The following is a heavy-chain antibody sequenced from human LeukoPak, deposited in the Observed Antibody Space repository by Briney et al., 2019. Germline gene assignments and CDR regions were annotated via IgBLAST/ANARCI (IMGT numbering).Heavy chain of an antibody. Sequence: PGGPLRLSCAASGFMFTRFTMNWVRQAPGKGLEWVSSISTSSSSIYYADSVKGRFTVSRDNAKNSLYLQMNSLRAEDTAVYYCARESYGSDYWGQGTLVTASS. CDR3: ARESYGSDY. D-gene: IGHD5-18*01. J-gene: IGHJ4*02. CDR2: ISTSSSSI. V-gene: IGHV3-21*01. CDR1: GFMFTRFT.